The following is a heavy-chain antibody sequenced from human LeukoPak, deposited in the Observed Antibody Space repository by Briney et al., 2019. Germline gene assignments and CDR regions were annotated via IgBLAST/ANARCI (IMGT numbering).Heavy chain of an antibody. CDR3: AQPPPAAIWTASDM. Sequence: PGGSLTLSCAVSGFTLSIYAMRWVRQAPGNGRELVAAISASGGNTYHADSVKGRLTICRDTSKHTMYLQTDSVLAEHTAVYYCAQPPPAAIWTASDMWGQGTMVTVSS. D-gene: IGHD2-2*01. V-gene: IGHV3-23*01. J-gene: IGHJ3*02. CDR1: GFTLSIYA. CDR2: ISASGGNT.